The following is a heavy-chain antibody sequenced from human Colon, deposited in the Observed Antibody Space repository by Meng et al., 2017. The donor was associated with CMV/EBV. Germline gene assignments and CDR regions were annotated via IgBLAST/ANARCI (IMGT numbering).Heavy chain of an antibody. D-gene: IGHD3-16*01. CDR3: ARDMIGPKIVAEWFDP. CDR2: ISSSNSYR. CDR1: GFTFSSYS. J-gene: IGHJ5*02. Sequence: GESLKISCAVSGFTFSSYSMNWVRQAPGKGLEWVSSISSSNSYRYYADSVKGRFTISRDNAKNSLYLQMNSLRAEDTAVYYCARDMIGPKIVAEWFDPWGQGTLVTVSS. V-gene: IGHV3-21*01.